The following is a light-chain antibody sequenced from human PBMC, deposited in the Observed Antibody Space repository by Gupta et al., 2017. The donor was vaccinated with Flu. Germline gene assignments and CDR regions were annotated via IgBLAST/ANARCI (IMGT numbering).Light chain of an antibody. J-gene: IGKJ1*01. CDR2: KAS. CDR1: QSVDSW. CDR3: QHYKDYWT. Sequence: DIQMTQSPSTLSASVGDSVTITCRVSQSVDSWLAWYQQKAGKAPKLLIYKASNLESGVPSRFSGNGSGTDFTLTISSLQPDDFATYYGQHYKDYWTLGQGTKVDIK. V-gene: IGKV1-5*03.